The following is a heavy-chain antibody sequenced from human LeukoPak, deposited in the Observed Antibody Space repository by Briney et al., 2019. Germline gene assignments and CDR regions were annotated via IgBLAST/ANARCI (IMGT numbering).Heavy chain of an antibody. V-gene: IGHV1-18*01. J-gene: IGHJ4*02. D-gene: IGHD5-24*01. Sequence: ASVKVSCKASGYTFTSYGISWVRQAPGQGLEWMGWISAYNGDTNYAQKLQGRVTMTTDTSTSTAYMELRSLRSDDTAVYYCANSRDGYSRGAWGQGTLVTVSS. CDR2: ISAYNGDT. CDR1: GYTFTSYG. CDR3: ANSRDGYSRGA.